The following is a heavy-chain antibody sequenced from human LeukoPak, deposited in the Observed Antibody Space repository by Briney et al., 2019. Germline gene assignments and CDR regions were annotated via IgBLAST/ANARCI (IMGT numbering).Heavy chain of an antibody. J-gene: IGHJ4*02. V-gene: IGHV1-69*05. Sequence: SVKVSCKASGGTFSSYAISWVRQAPGQGLEWMGRIIPIFGTANYAQKFQGRVTITTDESTSTAYMGLSSLRSEDTAVYYCAGHDRAAGFDYWGQGTLVTVSS. D-gene: IGHD2-15*01. CDR2: IIPIFGTA. CDR1: GGTFSSYA. CDR3: AGHDRAAGFDY.